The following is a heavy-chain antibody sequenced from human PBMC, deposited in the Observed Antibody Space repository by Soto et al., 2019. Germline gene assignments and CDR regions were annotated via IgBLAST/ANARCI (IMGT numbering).Heavy chain of an antibody. Sequence: SSETLSLTCTVSGGSISSGGYYWSWIRQHPGKGLEWIGYIYYSGSTYYNPSLKSRVTISVDTSKNQFSLKLSSVTAADTAVYYCAGRRRSIAAAGSGDIDYWGQGTLVTVSS. J-gene: IGHJ4*02. CDR3: AGRRRSIAAAGSGDIDY. V-gene: IGHV4-31*03. CDR2: IYYSGST. D-gene: IGHD6-13*01. CDR1: GGSISSGGYY.